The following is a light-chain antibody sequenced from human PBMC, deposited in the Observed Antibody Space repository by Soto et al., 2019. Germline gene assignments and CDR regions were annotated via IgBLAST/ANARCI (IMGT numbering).Light chain of an antibody. Sequence: EIVLTQSPDTLSLSPGERVTLSCRASQSVSSSYLAWYQQKPGQAPRLLIYGASSRATGIPDRFSGSGSGTDFTLTISRLEPEDFAVYTCQQYGTSPRTFGQGTRLEIK. CDR2: GAS. CDR3: QQYGTSPRT. V-gene: IGKV3-20*01. CDR1: QSVSSSY. J-gene: IGKJ5*01.